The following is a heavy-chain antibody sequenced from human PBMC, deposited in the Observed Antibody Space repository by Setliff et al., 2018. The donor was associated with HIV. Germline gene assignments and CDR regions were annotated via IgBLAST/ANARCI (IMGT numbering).Heavy chain of an antibody. V-gene: IGHV4-39*01. CDR3: ARVGYHGSGRYSFDY. J-gene: IGHJ4*02. CDR2: IYYSGNS. Sequence: SETLSLTCTVSGGSISSRNYYWAWIRQPPGKGLEWIGSIYYSGNSYYNPSLQSRVTISVDTSKNQFSLKLSSVSAAETAVYYCARVGYHGSGRYSFDYWGQGTLVTVSS. CDR1: GGSISSRNYY. D-gene: IGHD3-10*01.